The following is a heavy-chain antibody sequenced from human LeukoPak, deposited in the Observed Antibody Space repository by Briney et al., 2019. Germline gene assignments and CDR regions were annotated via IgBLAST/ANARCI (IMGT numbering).Heavy chain of an antibody. V-gene: IGHV3-48*01. J-gene: IGHJ4*02. CDR1: GFTFSSYS. D-gene: IGHD3-10*01. CDR3: ARDIVLLDY. Sequence: GGSLRLSCAASGFTFSSYSMNWVRQAPGKGLEWVSYISSSSSTIYYADSVKGRFTISRDNAKNSQYLQMNSLRAEDTAVYYCARDIVLLDYWGQGTLVTVSS. CDR2: ISSSSSTI.